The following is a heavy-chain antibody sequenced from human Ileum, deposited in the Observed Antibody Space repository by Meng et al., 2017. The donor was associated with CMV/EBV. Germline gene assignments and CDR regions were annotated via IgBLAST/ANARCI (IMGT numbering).Heavy chain of an antibody. CDR1: GDSISSYH. V-gene: IGHV4-4*07. D-gene: IGHD2-15*01. CDR2: IYTSGSS. Sequence: QVQLQESGPGLVKPSETLSLTFGVSGDSISSYHWGWIRQPAGKGLEWIGRIYTSGSSSYNPSLKSRVTMSVDKSKNQVSLKLTSVTAADTAVYYCARDVRLVGHFDYWGQGTLVTVSS. J-gene: IGHJ4*02. CDR3: ARDVRLVGHFDY.